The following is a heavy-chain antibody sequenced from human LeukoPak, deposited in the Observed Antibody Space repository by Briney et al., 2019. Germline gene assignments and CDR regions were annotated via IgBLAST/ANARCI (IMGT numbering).Heavy chain of an antibody. V-gene: IGHV4-59*01. CDR2: IYDSGSI. D-gene: IGHD3-9*01. J-gene: IGHJ4*02. CDR3: ARQYYDILTGYKPLYYFDY. CDR1: GGSISSYH. Sequence: SETLSLTCSVSGGSISSYHWSWIRQPPGKGLEWIGYIYDSGSIDYNPSLKSRVTISVDTPKNQFSLKLSSVTAADTAVYYCARQYYDILTGYKPLYYFDYWGQGTLSPSPQ.